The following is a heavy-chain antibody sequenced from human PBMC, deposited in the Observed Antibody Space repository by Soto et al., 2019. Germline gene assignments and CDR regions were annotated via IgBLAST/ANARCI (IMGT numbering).Heavy chain of an antibody. J-gene: IGHJ4*02. CDR3: ARGQGAAAGHSNFDY. V-gene: IGHV4-30-2*01. Sequence: QLQLQESGSGLVKPSQTLSLTCAVSGGSISGTTYSWSWIRQPPGKGLEWIGYIYDSGNTYYNLSLKSQYSTSVFRSKNQFSLKLSSVTAAATAVYYCARGQGAAAGHSNFDYWGQGALVTVSS. D-gene: IGHD6-13*01. CDR1: GGSISGTTYS. CDR2: IYDSGNT.